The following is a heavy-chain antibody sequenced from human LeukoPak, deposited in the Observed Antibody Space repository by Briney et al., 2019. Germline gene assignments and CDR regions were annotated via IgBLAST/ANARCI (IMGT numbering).Heavy chain of an antibody. CDR2: INPKSGGT. Sequence: ASVKVFCKASGYTFNDYYVHWVRQAPGQGLEWMGWINPKSGGTNFAQKFQGRVTMTRDTPISTAYMELSRLRSDDTAVYHCAREDWNYGNRRDPFAAWGRGPMVTVSS. CDR3: AREDWNYGNRRDPFAA. J-gene: IGHJ3*01. D-gene: IGHD1-7*01. V-gene: IGHV1-2*02. CDR1: GYTFNDYY.